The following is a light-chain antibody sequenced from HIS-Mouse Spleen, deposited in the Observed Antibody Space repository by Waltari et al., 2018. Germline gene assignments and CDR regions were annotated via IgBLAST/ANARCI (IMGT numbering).Light chain of an antibody. V-gene: IGLV2-14*01. CDR2: EVS. J-gene: IGLJ2*01. CDR3: SSYTSSSTLV. CDR1: SSDVGGYNY. Sequence: QSALTQPASVSGSPGQSITISCTGTSSDVGGYNYLSWYQQHPGKAPKPMIYEVSNRPSGVSNRFSGSKSGNTASLTISGLQAEDEADYYCSSYTSSSTLVFGGGTKLTVL.